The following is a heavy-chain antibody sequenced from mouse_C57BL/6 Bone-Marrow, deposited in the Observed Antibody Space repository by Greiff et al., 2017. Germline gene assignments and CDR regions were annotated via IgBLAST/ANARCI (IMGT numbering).Heavy chain of an antibody. J-gene: IGHJ1*03. CDR3: ARKGSIYYYGSRGYFDV. CDR1: GYTFTSYW. Sequence: QVQLKQPGAELVKPGASVKLSCKASGYTFTSYWMHWVKQRPGQGLEWIGMIHPNSGSTNYNEKFKSKATLTVDKSSSTAYMQLSSLTSEDSAVYYCARKGSIYYYGSRGYFDVWGTGTTVTVSS. CDR2: IHPNSGST. V-gene: IGHV1-64*01. D-gene: IGHD1-1*01.